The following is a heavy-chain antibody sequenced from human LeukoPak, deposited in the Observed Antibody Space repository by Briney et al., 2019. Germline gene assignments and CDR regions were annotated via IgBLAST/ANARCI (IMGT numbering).Heavy chain of an antibody. CDR2: IYTSGST. V-gene: IGHV4-4*07. J-gene: IGHJ4*02. Sequence: PGGSLRLSCAASGFTFSSYAMSWVRQAPGKGLEWIGRIYTSGSTKYNPSLKSRVIISLDTSKNQFSLKLNSVTAADTAVYYCAAESERWLLRSWGQGTLVTASS. CDR1: GFTFSSYA. CDR3: AAESERWLLRS. D-gene: IGHD6-19*01.